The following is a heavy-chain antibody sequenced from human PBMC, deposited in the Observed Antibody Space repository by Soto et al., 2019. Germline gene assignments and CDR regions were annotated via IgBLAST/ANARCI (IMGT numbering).Heavy chain of an antibody. CDR2: IYWDDDK. D-gene: IGHD3-16*01. CDR1: GFSLSTRGVG. Sequence: QITLKESGPTLVKPTQTPTLTCTFSGFSLSTRGVGVGWIRQPPGKALEWLAIIYWDDDKRYSPSLKSRLTTHKETPKNPGVLKKAHLGPLGKGPYFCATKGGGDRILDYWGQGTLVTVSS. J-gene: IGHJ4*02. CDR3: ATKGGGDRILDY. V-gene: IGHV2-5*02.